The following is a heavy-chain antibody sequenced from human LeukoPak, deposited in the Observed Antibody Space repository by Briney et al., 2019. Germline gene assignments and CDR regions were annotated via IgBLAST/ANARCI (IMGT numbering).Heavy chain of an antibody. CDR2: IYYSGST. J-gene: IGHJ5*02. CDR3: AREGGGDYDFWSGYYTNWFDP. V-gene: IGHV4-59*01. CDR1: GGSISSYY. D-gene: IGHD3-3*01. Sequence: PSETLSLACTVSGGSISSYYWSWIRQPPGKGLEWIGYIYYSGSTNYNPSLKSRVTISVDTSKNQFSLKLSSVTAADTAVYYCAREGGGDYDFWSGYYTNWFDPWGQGTLVTVSS.